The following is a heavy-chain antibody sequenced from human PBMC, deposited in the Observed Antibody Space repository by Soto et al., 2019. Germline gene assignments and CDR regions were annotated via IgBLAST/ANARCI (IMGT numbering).Heavy chain of an antibody. CDR2: IYYSGST. D-gene: IGHD3-10*01. CDR1: GGSISSGGYY. Sequence: QVQLQESGPGLVKPSQTLSLTCTVSGGSISSGGYYWSWIRQHPGKGLEWIGYIYYSGSTYYNPSLKSRVTISVDTSKNQFSLKLSSVTAADTAVYYCARDGGGSGSYLLPPYYYGMDVWGQGTTVTVSS. J-gene: IGHJ6*02. V-gene: IGHV4-31*02. CDR3: ARDGGGSGSYLLPPYYYGMDV.